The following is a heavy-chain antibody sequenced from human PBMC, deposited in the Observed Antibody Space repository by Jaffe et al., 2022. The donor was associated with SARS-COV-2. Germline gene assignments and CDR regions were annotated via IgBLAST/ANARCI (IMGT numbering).Heavy chain of an antibody. V-gene: IGHV3-11*06. Sequence: QVQLVESGGGLVKPGGSLRLSCAASGFTFSDYYMGWVRQAPGKGLEWIAYIGTTGYYTNYADSVKGQFTISRDNAKNLLFLQVNSLRAEDTAFFYCARVGTVTTNRIPDYWGQGTLVTVSS. J-gene: IGHJ4*02. CDR2: IGTTGYYT. CDR1: GFTFSDYY. D-gene: IGHD4-17*01. CDR3: ARVGTVTTNRIPDY.